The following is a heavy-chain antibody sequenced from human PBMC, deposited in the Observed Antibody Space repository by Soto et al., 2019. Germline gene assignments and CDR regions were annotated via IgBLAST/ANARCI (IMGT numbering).Heavy chain of an antibody. CDR3: PKTDAGGSYDY. J-gene: IGHJ4*02. D-gene: IGHD1-26*01. CDR1: GFTFSGYA. V-gene: IGHV3-30*18. CDR2: MSYDGSNK. Sequence: QVQLVESGGGVVQPGRSLRLSCAASGFTFSGYAMHWVRQAPGKGLEWVTLMSYDGSNKYYADSVKGRFTISRDNSKNTLYLQMNSLRAEDTAVYYCPKTDAGGSYDYWGLGTLVTVSS.